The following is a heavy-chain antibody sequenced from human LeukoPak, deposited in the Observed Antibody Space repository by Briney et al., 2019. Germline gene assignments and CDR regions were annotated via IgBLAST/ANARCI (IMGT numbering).Heavy chain of an antibody. V-gene: IGHV1-69*02. J-gene: IGHJ3*02. CDR2: IIPILGIA. D-gene: IGHD3-22*01. CDR1: GGTFSSYT. Sequence: SVKLSCKASGGTFSSYTISWVRQAPGQGLEWMGRIIPILGIANYAQKFQGRVTITADKSTSTAYMELSSLRSEDTAVYYCAKFCDLCPYDSSGLDAFDIWGQGTMVTVSS. CDR3: AKFCDLCPYDSSGLDAFDI.